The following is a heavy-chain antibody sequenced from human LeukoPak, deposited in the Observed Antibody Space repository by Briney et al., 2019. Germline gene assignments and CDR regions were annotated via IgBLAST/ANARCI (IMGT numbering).Heavy chain of an antibody. D-gene: IGHD3-22*01. J-gene: IGHJ4*02. CDR1: GFIFSDYY. Sequence: PGGSLRLSCAASGFIFSDYYMSWMRQAPGKGLEWVSYIDGSSRYLYYADSVKGRFTISRDNAENSLFLQMNSLRGEDTAVYYCVRAYSRGYSDDFDYWGQGTLVTVSS. CDR2: IDGSSRYL. V-gene: IGHV3-11*01. CDR3: VRAYSRGYSDDFDY.